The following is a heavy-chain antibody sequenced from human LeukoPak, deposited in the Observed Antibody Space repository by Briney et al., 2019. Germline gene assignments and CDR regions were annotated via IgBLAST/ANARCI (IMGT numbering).Heavy chain of an antibody. Sequence: SETLSLTCTVSGGSISSSNYYWVWVRQPPGKGLEWIASIFYSGTTYYNPSLQSRVTISVDTSKNQFSLKLSSVSAPDTAVYYCATQGGSSSSYFHGMDVWGQGTTVTVSS. J-gene: IGHJ6*02. CDR3: ATQGGSSSSYFHGMDV. V-gene: IGHV4-39*01. CDR1: GGSISSSNYY. CDR2: IFYSGTT. D-gene: IGHD6-6*01.